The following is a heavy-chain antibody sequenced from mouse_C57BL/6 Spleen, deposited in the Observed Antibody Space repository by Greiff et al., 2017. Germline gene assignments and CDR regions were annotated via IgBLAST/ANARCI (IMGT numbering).Heavy chain of an antibody. CDR3: AAGSYDYFDD. CDR2: IDPSDSYT. Sequence: QVQLQQPGAELVMPGASVKLSCKASGYTFTSYWMHWVKQRPGQGLEWIGEIDPSDSYTNYNQKFKGKSTLTVDKSSSTAYMQLSSLTSEDSAVYYCAAGSYDYFDDWGQGTTLTVSS. D-gene: IGHD1-1*02. CDR1: GYTFTSYW. V-gene: IGHV1-69*01. J-gene: IGHJ2*01.